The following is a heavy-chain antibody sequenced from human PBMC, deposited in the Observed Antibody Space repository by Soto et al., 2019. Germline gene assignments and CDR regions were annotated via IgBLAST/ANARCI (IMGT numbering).Heavy chain of an antibody. Sequence: SETLSLTFTVSGGSISSSSYYWGWIRQPPGKGLEWIGSIYYSGSTYYNPSLKSRVTISVDTSKNQFSLKLSSVTAADTAVYYCARSTYYYDSSGSFDYWGQGTLVTVSS. CDR1: GGSISSSSYY. D-gene: IGHD3-22*01. V-gene: IGHV4-39*01. CDR3: ARSTYYYDSSGSFDY. J-gene: IGHJ4*02. CDR2: IYYSGST.